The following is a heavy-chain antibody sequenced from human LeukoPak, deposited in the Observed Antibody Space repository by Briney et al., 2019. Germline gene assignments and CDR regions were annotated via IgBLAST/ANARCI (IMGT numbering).Heavy chain of an antibody. CDR3: TTDLGAVASILTDY. D-gene: IGHD6-19*01. J-gene: IGHJ4*02. Sequence: GGSLRLSCAASGFAFSNAWMSWVRQAPGKGLEWVGRIKSKTDGGTTDYAAPVKGRFTISRDDSKNTLYLQMNSLKTEDTAVYYCTTDLGAVASILTDYWGQGTLVTVSS. V-gene: IGHV3-15*01. CDR2: IKSKTDGGTT. CDR1: GFAFSNAW.